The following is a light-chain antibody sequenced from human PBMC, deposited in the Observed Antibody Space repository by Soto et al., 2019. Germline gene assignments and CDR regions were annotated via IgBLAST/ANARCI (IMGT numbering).Light chain of an antibody. CDR3: QQYDNLPLT. Sequence: DIQMTQSPSSLSASVGDRVTVTFRASQDIKNYLNWYQQKSGKAPKLLIYDASDLETGVPSRFSGSGSGTDFTFTINSLQPEDIATYYCQQYDNLPLTFGGGTKVDIK. V-gene: IGKV1-33*01. CDR2: DAS. J-gene: IGKJ4*01. CDR1: QDIKNY.